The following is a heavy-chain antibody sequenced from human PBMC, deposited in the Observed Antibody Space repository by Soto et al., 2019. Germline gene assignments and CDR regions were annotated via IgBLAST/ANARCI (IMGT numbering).Heavy chain of an antibody. D-gene: IGHD2-15*01. CDR2: IYYSGST. V-gene: IGHV4-59*01. Sequence: SETLSLTCTVSGGSISSYYWSWIRQPPGKGLEWIGYIYYSGSTNYNPSLKSRVTISVDTSKDQFSMKLSSVTAADTAVYYCARSQQGRGSATRGYFDYWGQGTLVTVSS. CDR1: GGSISSYY. J-gene: IGHJ4*02. CDR3: ARSQQGRGSATRGYFDY.